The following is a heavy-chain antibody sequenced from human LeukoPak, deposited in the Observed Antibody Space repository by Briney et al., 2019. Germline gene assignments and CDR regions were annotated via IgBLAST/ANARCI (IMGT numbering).Heavy chain of an antibody. D-gene: IGHD3-10*01. Sequence: SETLSLTCTVSGGSISSYYWSWIRQPPGKGLEWIGYIYHSGSTYYNPSLKSRVTISVDRSKNQFSLKLSSVTAADTAVYYCASMVRGSGYFDYWGQGTLVTVSS. CDR1: GGSISSYY. J-gene: IGHJ4*02. CDR3: ASMVRGSGYFDY. V-gene: IGHV4-59*12. CDR2: IYHSGST.